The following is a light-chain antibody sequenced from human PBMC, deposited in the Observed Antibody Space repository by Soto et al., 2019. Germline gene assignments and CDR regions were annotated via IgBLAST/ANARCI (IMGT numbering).Light chain of an antibody. Sequence: DIQMTQSPSSLSASVGDRVTITCRASQGIRSDLGWYQQKPGKAPKCLIYAVSNLQSGAPSRFSGSGSGTEFTLTLSSLQPEDFATYYCLQHNSYPRTFGQGTKVDIK. CDR2: AVS. J-gene: IGKJ1*01. V-gene: IGKV1-17*01. CDR1: QGIRSD. CDR3: LQHNSYPRT.